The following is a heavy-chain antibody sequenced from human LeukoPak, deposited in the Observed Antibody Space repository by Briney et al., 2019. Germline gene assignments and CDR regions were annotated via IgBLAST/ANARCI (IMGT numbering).Heavy chain of an antibody. CDR3: ARHGCSSTSCDLGRVDP. Sequence: GESLKISCKGSGYSFTSFWISWVRQMPGKGLEWMGRIDPSDSYTNYSPSFQGHVTISADKSISTAYLQWSSLKASDTAMYYCARHGCSSTSCDLGRVDPWGQGTLVTVSS. J-gene: IGHJ5*02. V-gene: IGHV5-10-1*01. CDR1: GYSFTSFW. CDR2: IDPSDSYT. D-gene: IGHD2-2*01.